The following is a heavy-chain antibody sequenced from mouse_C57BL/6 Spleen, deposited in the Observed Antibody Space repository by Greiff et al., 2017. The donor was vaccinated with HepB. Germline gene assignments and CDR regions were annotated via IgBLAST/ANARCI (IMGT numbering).Heavy chain of an antibody. V-gene: IGHV1-80*01. CDR2: IYPGDGDT. J-gene: IGHJ1*03. D-gene: IGHD1-1*01. Sequence: QVQLKESGAELVKPGASVKISCKASGYAFSSYWMNWVKQRPGKGLEWIGQIYPGDGDTNYNGKFKGKATLTADKSSSTAYMQLSSLTSEDSAVYFCARSYYGSSNWYFDVWGTGTTVTVSS. CDR1: GYAFSSYW. CDR3: ARSYYGSSNWYFDV.